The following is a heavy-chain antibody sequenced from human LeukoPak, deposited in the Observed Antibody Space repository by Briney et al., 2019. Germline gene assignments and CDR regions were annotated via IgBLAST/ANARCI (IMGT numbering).Heavy chain of an antibody. J-gene: IGHJ4*02. CDR2: IYYSGST. Sequence: ASETLSLTCTVSGGSISSYYWSWIRQPPGKGLEWIGYIYYSGSTNYNPSLKSRVTMSVDTSKNQFALKLSSVTAADTAVYYCARDRDYSSGWYDYWGQGTLVTVSS. CDR3: ARDRDYSSGWYDY. V-gene: IGHV4-59*12. D-gene: IGHD6-19*01. CDR1: GGSISSYY.